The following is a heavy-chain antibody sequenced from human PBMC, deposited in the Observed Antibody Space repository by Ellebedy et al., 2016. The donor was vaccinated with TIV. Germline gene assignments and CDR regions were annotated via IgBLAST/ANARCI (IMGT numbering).Heavy chain of an antibody. Sequence: GESLKISCAASGFTFSRYAMSWVRQAPGKGLEWVSGIFGSGGGISYADSVKGRLTISRDTSKSMVHLQMNSLRPEDTAVYYWAKDRTSGDGYWVFDQWGQGTLVTVSS. CDR1: GFTFSRYA. CDR2: IFGSGGGI. CDR3: AKDRTSGDGYWVFDQ. V-gene: IGHV3-23*01. J-gene: IGHJ4*02. D-gene: IGHD5-18*01.